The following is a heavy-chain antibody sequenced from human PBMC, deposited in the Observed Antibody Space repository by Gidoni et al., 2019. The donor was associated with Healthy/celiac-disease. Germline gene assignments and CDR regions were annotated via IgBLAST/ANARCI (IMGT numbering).Heavy chain of an antibody. CDR3: AVTIIAAAGFGFDP. CDR2: MNPNSGNT. D-gene: IGHD6-13*01. V-gene: IGHV1-8*01. CDR1: GYTFTSYD. J-gene: IGHJ5*02. Sequence: QVQLVQSGAEVKKPGASVKVSCKASGYTFTSYDINWVRQATGQGLEWMGWMNPNSGNTGYAQKFQGRDTMTRNTSISTAYMELSSLRSEDTAVYYCAVTIIAAAGFGFDPWGQGTLVTVSS.